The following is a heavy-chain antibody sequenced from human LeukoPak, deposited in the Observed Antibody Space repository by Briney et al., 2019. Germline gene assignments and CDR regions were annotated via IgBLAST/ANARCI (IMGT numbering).Heavy chain of an antibody. V-gene: IGHV3-21*01. CDR2: ISHSSIYI. J-gene: IGHJ5*02. Sequence: PGGSLRLSCAASGFTFSDYSMNWVRQAPGTGLEWVSSISHSSIYISYADSVKGRFTISRDNAKNSLYLQMNSLRAEDTAVYYCARGSLFSRAARSFFSWGQGTLVTVSS. CDR1: GFTFSDYS. D-gene: IGHD6-6*01. CDR3: ARGSLFSRAARSFFS.